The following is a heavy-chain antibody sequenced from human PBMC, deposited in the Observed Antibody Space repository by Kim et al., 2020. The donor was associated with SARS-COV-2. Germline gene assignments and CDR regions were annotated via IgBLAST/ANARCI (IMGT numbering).Heavy chain of an antibody. CDR3: AGDEGGGAEQLDAFDI. Sequence: SVTCRITIARDNAKNSLYLQMNSLRAEDTAVYYCAGDEGGGAEQLDAFDIWGQGTMVTVSS. D-gene: IGHD6-13*01. V-gene: IGHV3-11*05. J-gene: IGHJ3*02.